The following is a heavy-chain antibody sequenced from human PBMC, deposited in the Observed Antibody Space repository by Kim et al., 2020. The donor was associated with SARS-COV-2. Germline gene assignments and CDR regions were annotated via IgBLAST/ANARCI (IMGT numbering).Heavy chain of an antibody. V-gene: IGHV4-59*09. Sequence: TGKTNSNPPLESRVTIAIDTSKNQLSLKVTSVTAADAAMYYCVRGGAYFDYWGQGVLVTVSS. D-gene: IGHD3-16*01. CDR2: TGKT. J-gene: IGHJ4*02. CDR3: VRGGAYFDY.